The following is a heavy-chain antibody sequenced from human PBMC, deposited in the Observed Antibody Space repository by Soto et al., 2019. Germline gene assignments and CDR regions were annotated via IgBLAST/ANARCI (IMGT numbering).Heavy chain of an antibody. J-gene: IGHJ4*02. CDR2: AHHSGST. V-gene: IGHV4-4*02. CDR3: ARGLSTLSHLDY. D-gene: IGHD3-16*02. CDR1: GDSMSSSNW. Sequence: SETLSLTCTVSGDSMSSSNWWNWVRQPPGKGLEWIGEAHHSGSTNYNPSLKSRVTISVDKSKNQFSLKLSSVTAADTAVYYCARGLSTLSHLDYWGQGTLVTVSS.